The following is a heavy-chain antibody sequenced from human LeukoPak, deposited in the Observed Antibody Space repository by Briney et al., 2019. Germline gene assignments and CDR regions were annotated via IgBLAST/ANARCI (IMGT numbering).Heavy chain of an antibody. Sequence: GGSLRLSCAASGFTFSTYGMHWVRQAPGKGLGWVAVIWYDGSNRFYADSVKGRFTISRDNSKNTLYLQMNSLRAEDTAVYYCARDYTGSYYFDYWGQGTLVTVSS. CDR2: IWYDGSNR. CDR1: GFTFSTYG. D-gene: IGHD1-26*01. CDR3: ARDYTGSYYFDY. J-gene: IGHJ4*02. V-gene: IGHV3-33*01.